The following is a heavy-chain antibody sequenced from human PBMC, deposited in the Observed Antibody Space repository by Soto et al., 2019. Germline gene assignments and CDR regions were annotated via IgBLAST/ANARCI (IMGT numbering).Heavy chain of an antibody. D-gene: IGHD6-13*01. CDR2: IRGSGGST. J-gene: IGHJ4*02. CDR3: TRPPDPARAGTAFEY. Sequence: GGTLRLSWSPCGFTFNNYAMSGVRQATGKGLEWVSTIRGSGGSTFYADSVKGRFTISRDNYKNTQSLPITSIEAPNPALSLSTRPPDPARAGTAFEYCGQGSRDSLS. CDR1: GFTFNNYA. V-gene: IGHV3-23*01.